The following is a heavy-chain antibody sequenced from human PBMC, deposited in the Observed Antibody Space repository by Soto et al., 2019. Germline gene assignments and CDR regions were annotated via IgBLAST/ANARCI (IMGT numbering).Heavy chain of an antibody. CDR2: VTSTGDAT. D-gene: IGHD5-12*01. V-gene: IGHV3-48*02. CDR3: ARDGYQRPDY. J-gene: IGHJ4*02. CDR1: GLSFSTFG. Sequence: GGSLRLSCAASGLSFSTFGMNWVRLAPGKGLEWLSFVTSTGDATYYAASVKGRFTISRDTAQKSVCLQLSSLRDDDTAVYYCARDGYQRPDYRGQGTLGTVSS.